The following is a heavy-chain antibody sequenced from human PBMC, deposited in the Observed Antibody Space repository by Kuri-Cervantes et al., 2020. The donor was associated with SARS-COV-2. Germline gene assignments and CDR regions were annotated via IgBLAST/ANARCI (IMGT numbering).Heavy chain of an antibody. Sequence: GESLKISCAASWFTVSSNYMSWVRQAPGKGLEWVSVIYSGCSTYYADSVKGRFTISRDNSKNTLYLQMNSLRAEDTAVYYCARDLTTVVTNYYYYGMDVWGQGTTVTVSS. V-gene: IGHV3-53*01. CDR1: WFTVSSNY. CDR3: ARDLTTVVTNYYYYGMDV. J-gene: IGHJ6*02. D-gene: IGHD4-23*01. CDR2: IYSGCST.